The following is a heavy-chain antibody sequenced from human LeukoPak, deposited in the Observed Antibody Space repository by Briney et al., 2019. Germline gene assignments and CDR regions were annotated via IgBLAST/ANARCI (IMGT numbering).Heavy chain of an antibody. J-gene: IGHJ3*02. CDR3: ARWVRYFDWLPSDAFDI. V-gene: IGHV4-34*01. D-gene: IGHD3-9*01. CDR2: INHSGST. Sequence: SETLSLTCAVYGGSFSGYYWSWIRQPPGKGLEWIGEINHSGSTNYNPSLKSRVTISIDTSKNQFSLKLSSVTAADTAVYYCARWVRYFDWLPSDAFDIWGQGTMVTVSS. CDR1: GGSFSGYY.